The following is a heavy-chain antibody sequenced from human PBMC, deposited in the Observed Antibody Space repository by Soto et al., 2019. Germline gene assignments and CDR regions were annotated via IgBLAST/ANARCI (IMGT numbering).Heavy chain of an antibody. Sequence: GGSLRLSCAASGFTVSSNYMSWVRQAPGKGLEWVSVIYSGGSTYYADSVKGRFTISRDNSKNTLYLQMNSLRAEDTAVYYCASATPTDPAMPPPAAFDIWGQGTMVTV. J-gene: IGHJ3*02. D-gene: IGHD5-18*01. CDR3: ASATPTDPAMPPPAAFDI. CDR1: GFTVSSNY. CDR2: IYSGGST. V-gene: IGHV3-53*01.